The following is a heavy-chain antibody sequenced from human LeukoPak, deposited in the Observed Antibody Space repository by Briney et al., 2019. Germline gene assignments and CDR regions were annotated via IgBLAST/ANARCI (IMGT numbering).Heavy chain of an antibody. CDR2: ISGSGGNT. Sequence: GGSLRLSCAASGFSFTSYGMHWVRQAPGKGLEWVSGISGSGGNTYYTDSVRGRLSISRDNSKNTLYLQVNSLRAEDTAVYYCAKGRTEGGTLALDYWGQGTLVTVSS. CDR1: GFSFTSYG. V-gene: IGHV3-23*01. D-gene: IGHD6-19*01. J-gene: IGHJ4*02. CDR3: AKGRTEGGTLALDY.